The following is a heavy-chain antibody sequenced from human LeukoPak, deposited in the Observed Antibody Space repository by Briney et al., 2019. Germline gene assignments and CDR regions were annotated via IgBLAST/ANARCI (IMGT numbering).Heavy chain of an antibody. Sequence: PGRSLRLSCAASGFTFSSYCMHWVRQAPGKGLEWVAVIKHDGSNKYYADSVKGRFTISRDNSKNTLYLQMNSLRAEDTAVYYCARELQHISSSWTNYYYYYLDVWGKGTTVTVYS. V-gene: IGHV3-33*01. CDR3: ARELQHISSSWTNYYYYYLDV. J-gene: IGHJ6*03. D-gene: IGHD6-13*01. CDR2: IKHDGSNK. CDR1: GFTFSSYC.